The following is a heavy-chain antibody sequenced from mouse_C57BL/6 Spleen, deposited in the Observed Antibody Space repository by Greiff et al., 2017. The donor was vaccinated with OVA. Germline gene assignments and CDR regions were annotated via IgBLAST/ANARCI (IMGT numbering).Heavy chain of an antibody. D-gene: IGHD1-1*02. J-gene: IGHJ3*01. CDR2: INPNNGGT. CDR3: ARARCGSLFAY. CDR1: GYTFTDYY. V-gene: IGHV1-26*01. Sequence: VQLQQSGPELVKPGASVKISCKASGYTFTDYYMNWVKQSHGQSLEWIGDINPNNGGTSYNQKFKGKATLTVDKSSSTAYMELRSLTSEDSAVYDCARARCGSLFAYWGQGTLVTVSA.